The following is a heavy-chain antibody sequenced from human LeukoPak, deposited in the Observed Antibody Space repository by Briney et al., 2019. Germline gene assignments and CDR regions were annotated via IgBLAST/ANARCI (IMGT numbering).Heavy chain of an antibody. Sequence: GGSLRLSCAASGFTFSSYEMNWVRQAPGKGLEWVTYITSSGSTIYYADYVKGRFTVSRDNAKNSLYLQMNNLRAEDTALYYCGRDRVGGRGYSLDYLGQGTLVTVSS. V-gene: IGHV3-48*03. J-gene: IGHJ4*02. CDR3: GRDRVGGRGYSLDY. CDR1: GFTFSSYE. D-gene: IGHD5-18*01. CDR2: ITSSGSTI.